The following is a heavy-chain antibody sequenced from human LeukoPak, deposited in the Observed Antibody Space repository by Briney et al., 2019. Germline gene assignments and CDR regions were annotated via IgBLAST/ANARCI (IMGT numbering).Heavy chain of an antibody. CDR1: GYTFTNYY. V-gene: IGHV1-69*06. D-gene: IGHD6-19*01. J-gene: IGHJ4*02. CDR3: ARGPDSSGWFPFDY. Sequence: SVKVSCKASGYTFTNYYMHWLRQAPGQGLEWMGWIIPIFGTANYAQKFQGRDTITADKSTSTAYMELSSLRSEDTAVYYCARGPDSSGWFPFDYWGQGTLVTVSS. CDR2: IIPIFGTA.